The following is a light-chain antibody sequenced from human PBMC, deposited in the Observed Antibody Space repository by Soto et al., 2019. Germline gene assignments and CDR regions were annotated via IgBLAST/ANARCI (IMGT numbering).Light chain of an antibody. J-gene: IGKJ1*01. V-gene: IGKV1-39*01. CDR1: QNIRSY. CDR2: ATS. Sequence: DIQMTQSPTSLSASVGDRVTITCRASQNIRSYLNWYQQIPGKAPNLLIYATSILQTGVPSRFSGSGTGTDFTITINGMQHEDFATYYCQQGYTTRWTFGQGTKVEIK. CDR3: QQGYTTRWT.